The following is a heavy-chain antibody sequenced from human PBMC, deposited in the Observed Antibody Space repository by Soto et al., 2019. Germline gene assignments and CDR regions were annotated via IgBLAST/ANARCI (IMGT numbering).Heavy chain of an antibody. V-gene: IGHV3-30*02. CDR1: GFDFSNQG. D-gene: IGHD3-22*01. CDR2: ISYDGRII. CDR3: AKGIYSSVSFATDY. J-gene: IGHJ4*01. Sequence: PGGSLRLSCEASGFDFSNQGMHWVRQAPGKGLDWVAVISYDGRIIHHADSVRGRFTISRDNSQNKLYLQMNSLRTEDTGVYYCAKGIYSSVSFATDYWGPGTLVTVSS.